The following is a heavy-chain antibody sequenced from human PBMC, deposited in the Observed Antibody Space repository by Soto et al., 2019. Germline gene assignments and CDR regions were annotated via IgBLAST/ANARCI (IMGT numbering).Heavy chain of an antibody. V-gene: IGHV1-69*13. CDR3: ARGTGRATGYYYGLDV. CDR2: IIPMFGTT. Sequence: SVKVSCKTSGYAFSSYAVSWVSQATGQGLEWMGRIIPMFGTTDFAQKFQGRVTITADDSTTTAYMDLSGLRSEDTAVYYCARGTGRATGYYYGLDVWGQGATVTVSS. D-gene: IGHD1-26*01. J-gene: IGHJ6*02. CDR1: GYAFSSYA.